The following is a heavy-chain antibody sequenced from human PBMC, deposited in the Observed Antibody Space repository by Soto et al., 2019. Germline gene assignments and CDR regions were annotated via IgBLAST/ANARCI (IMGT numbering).Heavy chain of an antibody. J-gene: IGHJ3*01. V-gene: IGHV3-74*01. CDR2: INSDGSST. D-gene: IGHD3-22*01. CDR3: AQSAIVVTDAFDL. Sequence: GGSLRLSCAASGFTFSSYWMHWVRQAPGKGLVWVSRINSDGSSTSYADSVKGRFTISRDNAKNTLNLQVNSLRAEDTAVYYCAQSAIVVTDAFDLWGQGTMVTVSS. CDR1: GFTFSSYW.